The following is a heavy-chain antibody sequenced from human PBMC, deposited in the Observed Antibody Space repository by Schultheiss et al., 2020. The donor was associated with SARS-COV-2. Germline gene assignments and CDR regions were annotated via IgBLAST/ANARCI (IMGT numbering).Heavy chain of an antibody. CDR3: ARDSNYGDYESRGLDV. V-gene: IGHV4-59*01. D-gene: IGHD4-17*01. CDR2: IYYSGST. CDR1: GGSISSYY. J-gene: IGHJ6*02. Sequence: SETLSLTCTVSGGSISSYYWSWIRQPPGKGLEWIGYIYYSGSTNYNPSLKSRVTISVDTSKNQFSLKLSSVTAADTAVYYCARDSNYGDYESRGLDVWGQGTTVTVS.